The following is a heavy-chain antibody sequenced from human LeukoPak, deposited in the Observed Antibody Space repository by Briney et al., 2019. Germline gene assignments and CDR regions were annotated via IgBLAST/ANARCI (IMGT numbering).Heavy chain of an antibody. Sequence: ASVKVSCKASGYTLIDYYIHWVRQAPGQGLEWVGWINPNNGGTKSAQKFQGRVTMTRDTSISTAYMELRWLRSDDTALYYCARDIYGSGSYYVAWGQGTLVTVSS. J-gene: IGHJ5*02. D-gene: IGHD3-10*01. CDR3: ARDIYGSGSYYVA. V-gene: IGHV1-2*02. CDR1: GYTLIDYY. CDR2: INPNNGGT.